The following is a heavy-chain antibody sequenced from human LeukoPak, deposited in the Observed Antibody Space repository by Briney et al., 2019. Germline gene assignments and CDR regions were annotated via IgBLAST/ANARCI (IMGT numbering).Heavy chain of an antibody. D-gene: IGHD3-10*01. Sequence: SETLSLTCAVYGGSFSGYYWSWIRQPPGKGLEWIGEINHSGSTNYNPSLKSRVTISVDTSENQFSLKLSSVTAADTAVYYCARGRGHGSGSYYNPRYWYFDLWGRGTLVTVSS. CDR1: GGSFSGYY. V-gene: IGHV4-34*01. CDR2: INHSGST. J-gene: IGHJ2*01. CDR3: ARGRGHGSGSYYNPRYWYFDL.